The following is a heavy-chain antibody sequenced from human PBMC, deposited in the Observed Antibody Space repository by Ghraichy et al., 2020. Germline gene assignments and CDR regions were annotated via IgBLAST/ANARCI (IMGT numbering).Heavy chain of an antibody. V-gene: IGHV3-30-3*01. D-gene: IGHD6-13*01. CDR3: ARSGIAAAGTHSDY. CDR1: GFTFSSYA. Sequence: GGSLRLSCAASGFTFSSYAMHWVRQAPGKGLEWVAVISYDGSNKYYADSVKGRFTISRDNSKNTLYLQMNSLRAEDTAVYYCARSGIAAAGTHSDYWGQGTLVTVSS. CDR2: ISYDGSNK. J-gene: IGHJ4*02.